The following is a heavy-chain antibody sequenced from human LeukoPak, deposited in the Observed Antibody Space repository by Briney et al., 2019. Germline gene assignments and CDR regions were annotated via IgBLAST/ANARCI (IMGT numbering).Heavy chain of an antibody. CDR1: GGSFSGYY. J-gene: IGHJ5*02. CDR3: ARDFYYGSGVNWFDP. D-gene: IGHD3-10*01. V-gene: IGHV4-59*01. Sequence: SETLSLTCAVYGGSFSGYYWSWIRQPPGKGLEWIGYIYYSGSTNYNPSLKSRVTISVDTSKNQFSLKLSSVTAADTAVYYCARDFYYGSGVNWFDPWGQGTLVTVSS. CDR2: IYYSGST.